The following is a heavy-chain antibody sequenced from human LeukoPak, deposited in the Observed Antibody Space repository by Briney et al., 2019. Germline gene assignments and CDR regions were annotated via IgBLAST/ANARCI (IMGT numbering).Heavy chain of an antibody. CDR2: ISGNSGKT. D-gene: IGHD4-23*01. CDR1: GYTFRSFG. CDR3: ARDGEATVVTLFDY. Sequence: ASVKVSCKTSGYTFRSFGISWVRQAPGQGLEWMGWISGNSGKTNYAQKFRGRVIMTIDILTNTAYMELWSLRPDDTAVYYCARDGEATVVTLFDYWGQGTLVTVSS. V-gene: IGHV1-18*01. J-gene: IGHJ4*02.